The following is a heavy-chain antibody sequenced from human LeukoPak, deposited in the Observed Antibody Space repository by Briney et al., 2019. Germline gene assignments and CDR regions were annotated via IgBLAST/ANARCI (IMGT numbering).Heavy chain of an antibody. CDR2: IYYSGST. V-gene: IGHV4-59*01. J-gene: IGHJ4*02. CDR3: ARLARQGGFDY. D-gene: IGHD6-6*01. CDR1: GGSISSYY. Sequence: PSETLSLTCTVSGGSISSYYWSWIRQPPGKGLEWIGYIYYSGSTNYNPSLKSRVTISVDTSKNQFSLKLSSVTAADTAVYYCARLARQGGFDYWSQGTLVTVSS.